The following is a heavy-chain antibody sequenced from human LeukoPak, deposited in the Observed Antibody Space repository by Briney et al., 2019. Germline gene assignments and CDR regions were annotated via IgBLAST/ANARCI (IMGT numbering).Heavy chain of an antibody. CDR2: IYHSGST. J-gene: IGHJ4*02. CDR3: ARSHLEHIAAAGIDY. Sequence: SETLSLTCTVSGGSISSGGYYWSWIRQPPGKGLEWIGYIYHSGSTYYNPSLKSRVTISVDTSKNQFSLRLSSVTAADTAVYYCARSHLEHIAAAGIDYWGQGTLVTVSS. D-gene: IGHD6-13*01. CDR1: GGSISSGGYY. V-gene: IGHV4-30-2*01.